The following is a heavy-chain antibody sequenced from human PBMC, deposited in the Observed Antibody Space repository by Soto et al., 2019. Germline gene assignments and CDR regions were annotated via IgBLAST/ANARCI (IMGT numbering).Heavy chain of an antibody. CDR2: IYYSGST. CDR3: ARQEYGELPHYGMDV. J-gene: IGHJ6*02. V-gene: IGHV4-39*01. CDR1: GGSISSSSYY. D-gene: IGHD1-26*01. Sequence: SETLSLTCTVSGGSISSSSYYWGWIRQPPGKGQEWIGSIYYSGSTYYNPSLKSRVTISVDTSKNQFSLKLSSVTAADTAVYYCARQEYGELPHYGMDVWGQGTTVTVSS.